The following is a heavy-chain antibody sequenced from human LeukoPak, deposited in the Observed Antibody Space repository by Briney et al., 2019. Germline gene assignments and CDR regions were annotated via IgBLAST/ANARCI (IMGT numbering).Heavy chain of an antibody. D-gene: IGHD6-19*01. Sequence: GGSLRLSXAASGFTVSSNYMSWVRQAPGKGLEWVSVIYNGGSTYYADSVKGRFTMSRDNSKNTLYLQMNSLRSEDTAVYYCARGSVALDYWGQGTLVTVSS. CDR1: GFTVSSNY. J-gene: IGHJ4*02. CDR3: ARGSVALDY. V-gene: IGHV3-66*02. CDR2: IYNGGST.